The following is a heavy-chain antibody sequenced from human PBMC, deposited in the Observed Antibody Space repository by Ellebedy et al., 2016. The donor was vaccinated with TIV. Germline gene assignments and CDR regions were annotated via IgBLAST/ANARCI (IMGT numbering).Heavy chain of an antibody. CDR3: VGFGVFNL. D-gene: IGHD3-3*01. V-gene: IGHV3-21*01. Sequence: GESLKISCAASGFTFSSHAMTWVRQAPGKGLEWVSSISSSSYIYYADSVKGRFTISRDNAKNSLYLQMNSLRAEDTAVYYCVGFGVFNLWGQGAPVTVSS. CDR2: ISSSSYI. J-gene: IGHJ5*02. CDR1: GFTFSSHA.